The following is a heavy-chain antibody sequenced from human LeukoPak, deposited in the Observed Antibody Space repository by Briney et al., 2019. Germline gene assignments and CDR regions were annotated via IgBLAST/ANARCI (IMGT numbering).Heavy chain of an antibody. CDR2: ISGSGGST. CDR1: GFTFSSYA. CDR3: AKWDYGSGSYSYAFDI. V-gene: IGHV3-23*01. Sequence: TGGSLRLSCAASGFTFSSYAMSWVRQAPGKGLEWVSAISGSGGSTYYADSVKGRFTISRDNSKNTLYLQMNSLRAEDTAVYYCAKWDYGSGSYSYAFDIWGQGTMVTVSS. D-gene: IGHD3-10*01. J-gene: IGHJ3*02.